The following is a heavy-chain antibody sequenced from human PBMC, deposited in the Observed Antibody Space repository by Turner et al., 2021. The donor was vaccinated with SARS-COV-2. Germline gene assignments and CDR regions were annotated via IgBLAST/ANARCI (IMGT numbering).Heavy chain of an antibody. CDR1: GGSFSSSSYY. Sequence: QLQLHESAPGLVKPSETLSLTCTVPGGSFSSSSYYWGWFRQPPGKGLEWIGSIYYSGSTYYNPSLKSRVTISVDTTKNHFSLKQSSVTAADTALYYCARHWEVAAAAYLARFDPWGQGTLVTVSS. CDR2: IYYSGST. V-gene: IGHV4-39*01. J-gene: IGHJ5*02. CDR3: ARHWEVAAAAYLARFDP. D-gene: IGHD6-13*01.